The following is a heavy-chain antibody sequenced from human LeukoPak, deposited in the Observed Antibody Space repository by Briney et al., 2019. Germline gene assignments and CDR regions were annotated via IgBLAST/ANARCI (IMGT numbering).Heavy chain of an antibody. CDR1: GYTFTSYD. Sequence: WASLKLSCKASGYTFTSYDMNWVRQATGQGLEWMGCMNPNSGNTNYAYNFKGRVTMTTDTSKKTAYMQLRRLRSDDTALYYGAGQRWEPEGADAFDIWGQGTMVSVSS. CDR2: MNPNSGNT. V-gene: IGHV1-8*01. D-gene: IGHD4-23*01. CDR3: AGQRWEPEGADAFDI. J-gene: IGHJ3*02.